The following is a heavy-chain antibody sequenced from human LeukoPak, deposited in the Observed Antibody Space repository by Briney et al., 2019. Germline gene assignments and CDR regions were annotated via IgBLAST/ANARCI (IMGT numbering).Heavy chain of an antibody. Sequence: GESLKISCAISGYNFATNWIAWVRQMPGKGLEYMGIIYPSDSHTRYSPSFQGQVTISADKSLRTAYLQWTSLKVSDTAMYYCAGRAVAPPDNWFDTWGQGTLVSVFS. V-gene: IGHV5-51*01. D-gene: IGHD1-14*01. CDR1: GYNFATNW. CDR2: IYPSDSHT. CDR3: AGRAVAPPDNWFDT. J-gene: IGHJ5*02.